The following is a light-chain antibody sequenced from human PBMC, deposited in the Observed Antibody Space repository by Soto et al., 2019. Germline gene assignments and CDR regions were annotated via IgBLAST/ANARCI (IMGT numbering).Light chain of an antibody. V-gene: IGKV3-20*01. Sequence: EIVLTQSPGTVSLSPGERATLSCRASQSVRGTYLAWYQQKPGQAPRLLIYGASSRAAGIPGRFSGSGSGTDFTLTISRLEPEDFAVYYCQQYGSSPPITFGQGTRLEIK. J-gene: IGKJ5*01. CDR2: GAS. CDR3: QQYGSSPPIT. CDR1: QSVRGTY.